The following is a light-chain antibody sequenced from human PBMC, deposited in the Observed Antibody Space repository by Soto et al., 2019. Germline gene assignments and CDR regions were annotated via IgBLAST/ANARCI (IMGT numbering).Light chain of an antibody. J-gene: IGKJ4*01. CDR1: QSVLYSSNNRNY. V-gene: IGKV4-1*01. CDR2: WAS. CDR3: QQYYNTPLT. Sequence: VSTPLTDCLSVSLAERVTINCKSSQSVLYSSNNRNYLAWYQQKPGQPPKLLIYWASTRESGVPDRFSGSGSGTDFTLTISSLQAEDVAVYYCQQYYNTPLTFGGGTKVDI.